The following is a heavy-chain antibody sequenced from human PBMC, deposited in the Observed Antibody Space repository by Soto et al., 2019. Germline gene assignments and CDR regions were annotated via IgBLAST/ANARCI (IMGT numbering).Heavy chain of an antibody. CDR2: IIPIFGTA. J-gene: IGHJ5*02. D-gene: IGHD5-12*01. CDR3: AREGPSGYDYVGWFDP. Sequence: ASVKVSCKASGGTFSSYAISWVRQAPGQGLEWMGGIIPIFGTANYAQKFQGRVTITADESTSTAYMELSSLRSEDTAVYYCAREGPSGYDYVGWFDPWGQGTLVTVSS. CDR1: GGTFSSYA. V-gene: IGHV1-69*13.